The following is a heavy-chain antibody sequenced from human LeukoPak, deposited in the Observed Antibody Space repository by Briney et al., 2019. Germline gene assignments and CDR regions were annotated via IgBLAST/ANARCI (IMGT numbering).Heavy chain of an antibody. CDR2: IYHGGST. V-gene: IGHV4-38-2*02. D-gene: IGHD3-10*01. CDR3: ARLANSYGSGNYDS. J-gene: IGHJ5*02. CDR1: GYSISDGYY. Sequence: SQTLSLTCTVSGYSISDGYYWGWIRQPPGKGLEWIATIYHGGSTYYNPSLESRVTISLDTSKNHFSLNLTSVTAADTAVYYCARLANSYGSGNYDSWGQGTLVIVSS.